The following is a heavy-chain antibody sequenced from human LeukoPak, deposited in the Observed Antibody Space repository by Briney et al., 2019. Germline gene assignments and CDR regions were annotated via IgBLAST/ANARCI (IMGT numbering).Heavy chain of an antibody. D-gene: IGHD1-14*01. J-gene: IGHJ4*02. CDR1: GGSISSGAYY. Sequence: SETLSLTCTVSGGSISSGAYYWSWIRQHPGKGLEWIGYIYYSGSTYYNPSLRSRVTMSVDTSKNQFSLKLTSVTAADTAVYYCARNWNHHFDYWGQGTLVTVSS. V-gene: IGHV4-31*03. CDR2: IYYSGST. CDR3: ARNWNHHFDY.